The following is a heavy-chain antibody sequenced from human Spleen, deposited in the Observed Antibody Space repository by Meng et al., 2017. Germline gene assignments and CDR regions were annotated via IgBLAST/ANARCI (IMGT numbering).Heavy chain of an antibody. CDR3: VRGPTTMAHDFDY. CDR1: GGAFSDYY. Sequence: QVQLQQGGAGLLKPSETLSLTGVVSGGAFSDYYWSWIRQPPGKGLEWIGEINHSGSTNYNPSLESRATISVDTSQNNLSLKLSSVTAADSAVYYCVRGPTTMAHDFDYWGQGTLVTVSS. V-gene: IGHV4-34*01. D-gene: IGHD4-11*01. J-gene: IGHJ4*02. CDR2: INHSGST.